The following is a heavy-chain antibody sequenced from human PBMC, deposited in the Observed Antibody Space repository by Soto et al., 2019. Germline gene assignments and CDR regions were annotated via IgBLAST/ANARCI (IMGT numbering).Heavy chain of an antibody. CDR2: MNPNNGHT. CDR1: GYTFTSYD. J-gene: IGHJ5*02. D-gene: IGHD2-21*01. Sequence: GASVKVSCKAAGYTFTSYDINWVRQASGQGLEWMGWMNPNNGHTASPQKFQGRVTMTRNNSISTAYMELTSLTSEDTAVYYCARFVVATRVFDTWGQGTPVNVPQ. CDR3: ARFVVATRVFDT. V-gene: IGHV1-8*01.